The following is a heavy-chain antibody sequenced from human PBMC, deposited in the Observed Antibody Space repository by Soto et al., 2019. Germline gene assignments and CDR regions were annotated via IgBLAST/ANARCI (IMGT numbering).Heavy chain of an antibody. CDR1: GFTFSSYS. Sequence: GGSLRLSCAASGFTFSSYSMNWVRQAPGKGLEWVSSISSSSSYIYYADSVKGRFTISRDNAKNSLYLQMNSLRAEATAVYYCARVFTGTDAFDIWGQGTMVTVSS. D-gene: IGHD3-9*01. CDR3: ARVFTGTDAFDI. J-gene: IGHJ3*02. V-gene: IGHV3-21*01. CDR2: ISSSSSYI.